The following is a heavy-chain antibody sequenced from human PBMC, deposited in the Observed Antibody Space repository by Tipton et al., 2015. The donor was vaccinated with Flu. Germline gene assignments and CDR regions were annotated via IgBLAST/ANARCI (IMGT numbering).Heavy chain of an antibody. V-gene: IGHV1-46*01. CDR1: GYTFTSYY. J-gene: IGHJ4*02. D-gene: IGHD6-13*01. CDR2: INPSGGST. CDR3: ARDRSIAAAGTVDY. Sequence: QVQLVQSGAEVKKPGASVKVSCKASGYTFTSYYMHWARQAPGQGLEWMGIINPSGGSTSYAQKFQGRVTMTRDTSTSTVYMELNSLRSEDTAAYYCARDRSIAAAGTVDYWGQGTLVTVSS.